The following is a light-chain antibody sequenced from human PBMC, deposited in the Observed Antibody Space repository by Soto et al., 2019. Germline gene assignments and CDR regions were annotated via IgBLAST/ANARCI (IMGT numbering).Light chain of an antibody. Sequence: QSALTQPRSVSGSPGQLVTISCTGTSSDVGDYDYVSWYQQHPGKAPKLMIYDVSKRPSGVPDRFSGSKSGNTASLTISGLQADDEADYYCCSYAGSYTYVFGTGTKVTVL. CDR3: CSYAGSYTYV. V-gene: IGLV2-11*01. CDR2: DVS. CDR1: SSDVGDYDY. J-gene: IGLJ1*01.